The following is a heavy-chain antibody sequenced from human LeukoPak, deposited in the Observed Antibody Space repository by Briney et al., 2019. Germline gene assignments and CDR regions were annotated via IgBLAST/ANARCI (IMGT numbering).Heavy chain of an antibody. V-gene: IGHV4-30-2*01. Sequence: SETLSLTCAVSGGSISIGGYSWSWIRQPPGKGLEWIGYIYHSGSTYYNPSLKSRVTISVDRSKNQFSLKLSSVTAADTAVYYCARVVSGYFDYWGQGTLVTVSS. CDR1: GGSISIGGYS. J-gene: IGHJ4*02. CDR3: ARVVSGYFDY. CDR2: IYHSGST.